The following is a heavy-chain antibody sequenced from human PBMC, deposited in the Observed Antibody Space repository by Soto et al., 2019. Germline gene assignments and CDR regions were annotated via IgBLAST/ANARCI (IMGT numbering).Heavy chain of an antibody. D-gene: IGHD2-2*01. CDR1: GFTFSSYV. CDR2: ISYDGGNK. J-gene: IGHJ4*02. Sequence: GGSLRLSCAASGFTFSSYVMHWVRQAPGKGLEWVAVISYDGGNKYYADSVKGRVTISRDNSKNTVYLQMNNLRVEDMAMYYCARDRSSFYCSGTTCSIDPNFDYWGQGTLVTVSS. CDR3: ARDRSSFYCSGTTCSIDPNFDY. V-gene: IGHV3-30*04.